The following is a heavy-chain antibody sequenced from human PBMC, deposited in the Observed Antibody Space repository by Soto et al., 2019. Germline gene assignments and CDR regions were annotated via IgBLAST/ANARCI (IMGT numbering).Heavy chain of an antibody. V-gene: IGHV4-34*01. Sequence: SETLSLTCAVYGGSFSGYYWSWIRQPPGKGLEWIGEINHSGSTNYNPSLKSRVTISVDTSKNQFSLKLSSVTAADTAVYYCAGGSGGTWAFDYWGQGTLVTVSS. CDR2: INHSGST. J-gene: IGHJ4*02. CDR1: GGSFSGYY. D-gene: IGHD3-16*01. CDR3: AGGSGGTWAFDY.